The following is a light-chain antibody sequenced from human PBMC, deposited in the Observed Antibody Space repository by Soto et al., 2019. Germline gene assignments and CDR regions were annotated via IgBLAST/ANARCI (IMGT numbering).Light chain of an antibody. CDR3: RSYTSRGNHV. CDR1: SSDVAAYNF. V-gene: IGLV2-14*01. CDR2: DVS. J-gene: IGLJ1*01. Sequence: QSVLTQPASVSGSPGQSVAISCTGTSSDVAAYNFVSWYQQHPGKAPKLMVFDVSNRPSGVSDRFSGSKSGNTASLTISGLQAEDDADYYCRSYTSRGNHVSPTVTKVPV.